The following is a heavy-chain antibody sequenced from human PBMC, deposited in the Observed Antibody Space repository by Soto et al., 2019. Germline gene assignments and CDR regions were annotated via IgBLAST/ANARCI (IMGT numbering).Heavy chain of an antibody. J-gene: IGHJ4*02. CDR3: ASGDHTEY. CDR2: IKADGEK. Sequence: VQLVESGGGLVQPGGSLRLSCVASGFTFTKYWMTWFRQAPGKGLEWLANIKADGEKYYADSVKGRFTSSRDNVENSVFLQMKSLRAEDSAVYYCASGDHTEYWGQGTLVTVSS. V-gene: IGHV3-7*03. CDR1: GFTFTKYW. D-gene: IGHD3-10*01.